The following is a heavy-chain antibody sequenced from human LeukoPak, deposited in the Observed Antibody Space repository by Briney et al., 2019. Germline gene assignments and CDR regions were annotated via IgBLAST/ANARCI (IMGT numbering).Heavy chain of an antibody. J-gene: IGHJ6*02. CDR3: AKTEQWPRDYYYYGMDV. CDR2: ISAYNGNT. Sequence: GASVKVSCKASGYTLTSYGISWVRQAPGQGLEWMGWISAYNGNTNYAQKLQGRVTMTTDTSTSTAYMELRSLRSDDTAVYYCAKTEQWPRDYYYYGMDVWGQGTTVTVSS. V-gene: IGHV1-18*01. CDR1: GYTLTSYG. D-gene: IGHD6-19*01.